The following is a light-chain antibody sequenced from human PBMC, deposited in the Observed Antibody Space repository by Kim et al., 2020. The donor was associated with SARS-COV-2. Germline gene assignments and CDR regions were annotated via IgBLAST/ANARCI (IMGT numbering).Light chain of an antibody. V-gene: IGKV1-39*01. CDR2: AAS. Sequence: ASVGDRVTITCRASQSISTYLNWYQQKPGRAPKVLIYAASSLQGGVPSRFSGSGSGTDFTLTISSLQPEDFATYYCQQTSSIPVTFGQGTRLEIK. J-gene: IGKJ5*01. CDR1: QSISTY. CDR3: QQTSSIPVT.